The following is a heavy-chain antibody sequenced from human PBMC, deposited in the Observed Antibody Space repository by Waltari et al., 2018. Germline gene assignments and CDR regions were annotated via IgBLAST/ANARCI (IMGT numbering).Heavy chain of an antibody. D-gene: IGHD2-2*01. CDR2: IYTSGRT. Sequence: QVQLQESGPGLVKPSETLSLTCTVSGGSISSYYWSWIRQPAGKGLEWIGRIYTSGRTNYNPSLKSRVTMSVDTSKNQFSLKLSSVTAADTAVYYCARDGTYCSSTSCYDFDYWGQGTLVTVSS. CDR3: ARDGTYCSSTSCYDFDY. CDR1: GGSISSYY. J-gene: IGHJ4*02. V-gene: IGHV4-4*07.